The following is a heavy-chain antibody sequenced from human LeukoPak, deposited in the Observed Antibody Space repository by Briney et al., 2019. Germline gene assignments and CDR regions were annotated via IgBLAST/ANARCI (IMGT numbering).Heavy chain of an antibody. CDR1: RFTFSSYG. CDR3: AKDLRDKYSFDK. V-gene: IGHV3-30*02. D-gene: IGHD2/OR15-2a*01. J-gene: IGHJ4*02. CDR2: IRYDGRSK. Sequence: GGSLRLSCAASRFTFSSYGMHWVRQAPGKGLEWVSFIRYDGRSKYYADSVKGRFTISRDNSKNTLYLQINSLRVEDTAVYYCAKDLRDKYSFDKWGQGTLVTVSS.